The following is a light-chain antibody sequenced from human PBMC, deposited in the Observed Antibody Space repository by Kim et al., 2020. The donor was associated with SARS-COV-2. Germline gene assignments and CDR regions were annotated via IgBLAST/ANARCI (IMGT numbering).Light chain of an antibody. CDR3: QQYGSSPRT. CDR1: QSVSSSY. Sequence: EIVLTQSPGTLSLSPGERATLSCRASQSVSSSYLAWYQQKPGQAPRLLTYGASSRATGIPDRFSGSGSGTDFTLTISRLDPEDFAVYYCQQYGSSPRTFGQGTKVDIK. CDR2: GAS. V-gene: IGKV3-20*01. J-gene: IGKJ1*01.